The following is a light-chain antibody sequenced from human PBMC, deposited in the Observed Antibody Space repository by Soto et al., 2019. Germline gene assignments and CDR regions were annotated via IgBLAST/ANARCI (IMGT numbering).Light chain of an antibody. V-gene: IGLV2-11*01. J-gene: IGLJ3*02. CDR1: RSDVGGYNS. CDR3: CSYAGSYTWV. CDR2: DVH. Sequence: QSVLTQPRSVSGSPGQSVTISCTGSRSDVGGYNSVSWYQQHPGKAPKLMIYDVHKRPSGVPDRFSGSKSGNTASLTISGLQPEDEADYYCCSYAGSYTWVFGGGTKLTVL.